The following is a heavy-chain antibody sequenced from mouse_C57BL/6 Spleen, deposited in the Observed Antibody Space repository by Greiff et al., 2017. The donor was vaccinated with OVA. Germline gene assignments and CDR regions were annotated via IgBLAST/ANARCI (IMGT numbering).Heavy chain of an antibody. J-gene: IGHJ4*01. D-gene: IGHD2-4*01. CDR1: GYTFTDYY. V-gene: IGHV1-76*01. CDR3: ARCRDYDYYAMDY. Sequence: QVQLQQSGAELVRPGASVKLSCKASGYTFTDYYINWVKQRPGQGLEWIARIYPGSGNTYYNEKFKGKATLTAEKSSSTAYMQLSSLTSEDSAVYFCARCRDYDYYAMDYWGQGTSVTVSS. CDR2: IYPGSGNT.